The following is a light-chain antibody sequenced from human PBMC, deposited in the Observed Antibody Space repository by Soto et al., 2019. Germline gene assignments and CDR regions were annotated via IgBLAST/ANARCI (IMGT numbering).Light chain of an antibody. J-gene: IGKJ5*01. CDR2: DTF. Sequence: EIVLTQSPATVSLSPGESATLSCRASQSLSNFLAWYQQKPGQAPRLLIYDTFKRATGLPARFSGTGSGTEFTLTINSLQAEDSAVYYCQQYYNWPRTFGQGTRLEIK. CDR1: QSLSNF. CDR3: QQYYNWPRT. V-gene: IGKV3-15*01.